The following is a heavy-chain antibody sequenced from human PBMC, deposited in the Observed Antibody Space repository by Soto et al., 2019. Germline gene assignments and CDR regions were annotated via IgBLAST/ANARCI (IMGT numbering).Heavy chain of an antibody. CDR1: VFTFSTYV. CDR3: ARDRPIHERNPYYYYGMDV. CDR2: ISYDGSNK. V-gene: IGHV3-30*14. J-gene: IGHJ6*02. Sequence: PGGSLRLSCAASVFTFSTYVMTWVRQAPGKGLEWVAVISYDGSNKYYADSVKGRFTISRDNSKNTLYLQMNSLRAEDTAVYYCARDRPIHERNPYYYYGMDVWGQGTTVTVSS. D-gene: IGHD1-1*01.